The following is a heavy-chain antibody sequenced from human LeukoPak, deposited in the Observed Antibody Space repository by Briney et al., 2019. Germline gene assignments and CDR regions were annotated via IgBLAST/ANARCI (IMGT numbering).Heavy chain of an antibody. CDR2: INHSGST. CDR1: GGSFSGYY. Sequence: TSETLSLTCAVYGGSFSGYYWSWIRQPPGKGLEWIGEINHSGSTNYNPSLKSRVTISVDTSKNQFSLKLSSVTAADTAVYYCAKYSYGYPNWFDPWGQGTLVTVSS. J-gene: IGHJ5*02. CDR3: AKYSYGYPNWFDP. V-gene: IGHV4-34*01. D-gene: IGHD5-18*01.